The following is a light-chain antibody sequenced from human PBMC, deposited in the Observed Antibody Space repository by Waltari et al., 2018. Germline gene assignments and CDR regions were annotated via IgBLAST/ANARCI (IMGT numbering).Light chain of an antibody. Sequence: DIQMTQSPSSLSASVGHRITINCRASQNIRSWLAWYQQKPGKAPKLLIYKASTLESGVPSRFSGSGSGTDFTLTITGLQPDDFAIYYCQQYNSYWTFGQGTKVEMK. CDR2: KAS. J-gene: IGKJ1*01. CDR1: QNIRSW. V-gene: IGKV1-5*03. CDR3: QQYNSYWT.